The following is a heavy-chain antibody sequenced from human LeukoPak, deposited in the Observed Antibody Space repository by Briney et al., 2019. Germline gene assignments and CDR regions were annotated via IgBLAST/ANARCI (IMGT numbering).Heavy chain of an antibody. CDR1: GYTFTSYG. CDR2: ISAYNGNT. J-gene: IGHJ4*02. CDR3: ARHRHYYYDSRITFDY. V-gene: IGHV1-18*01. Sequence: ASVKVSCKASGYTFTSYGISWVRQAPGQGPEWMGWISAYNGNTNYAQKLQGRVTMTTDTSTSTAYVELRSLRSDDTAVYYCARHRHYYYDSRITFDYWGQGTLVTISS. D-gene: IGHD3-22*01.